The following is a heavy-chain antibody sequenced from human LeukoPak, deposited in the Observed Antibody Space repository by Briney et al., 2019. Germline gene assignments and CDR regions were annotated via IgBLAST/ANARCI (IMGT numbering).Heavy chain of an antibody. CDR3: ARAAPGNKLALRVATNDY. Sequence: ASVKVSCKASGYTFTSYGISWVRQAPGQGLEWMGWISAYNGNTNYAQKLQGSVTMTTDTSTSTAYMELRSLRSDDTAVYYCARAAPGNKLALRVATNDYWGQGTLVTVSS. CDR2: ISAYNGNT. CDR1: GYTFTSYG. J-gene: IGHJ4*02. D-gene: IGHD5-12*01. V-gene: IGHV1-18*01.